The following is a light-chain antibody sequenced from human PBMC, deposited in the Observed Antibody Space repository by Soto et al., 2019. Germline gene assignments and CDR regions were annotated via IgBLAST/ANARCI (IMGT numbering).Light chain of an antibody. V-gene: IGKV3-20*01. CDR3: KQCGLPPFT. Sequence: EVVLTQSPGTLSLSPGDRATLSCRASQSVSSGYLAWYQQKPGQVPRLLIHAGSSRATGIPDRFSGSGSGTDFTLTITRLEPEDSAVYYCKQCGLPPFTFDPGTQLDIE. CDR1: QSVSSGY. CDR2: AGS. J-gene: IGKJ3*01.